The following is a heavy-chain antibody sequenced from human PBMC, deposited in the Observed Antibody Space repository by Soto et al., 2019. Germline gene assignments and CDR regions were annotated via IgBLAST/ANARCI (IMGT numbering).Heavy chain of an antibody. D-gene: IGHD3-16*01. Sequence: VMVSFNASGGSFISYAIIWVRQDTGQGLEWMGGIIPIFGTANYAQKFQCRVTITADESTSTAYMELSSLRSEDTAVYYCASSPRGGSQLSVQNYYYGGMDVWGQGTTVTVSS. CDR3: ASSPRGGSQLSVQNYYYGGMDV. J-gene: IGHJ6*02. V-gene: IGHV1-69*13. CDR2: IIPIFGTA. CDR1: GGSFISYA.